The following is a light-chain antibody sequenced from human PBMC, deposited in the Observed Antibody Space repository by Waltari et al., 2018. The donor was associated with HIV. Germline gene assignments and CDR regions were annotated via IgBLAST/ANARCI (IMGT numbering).Light chain of an antibody. CDR3: QQYYTTPRT. J-gene: IGKJ1*01. CDR2: WSS. Sequence: DIVMTQSPDSLAVSLGERATINCKSSQSVLYSSNNRNYLAWYQQKPGQPPKLLIYWSSTRESGVPDRFSGGGSGANFSLTINSLQAEDVAIYYCQQYYTTPRTFGQGTTVEIK. V-gene: IGKV4-1*01. CDR1: QSVLYSSNNRNY.